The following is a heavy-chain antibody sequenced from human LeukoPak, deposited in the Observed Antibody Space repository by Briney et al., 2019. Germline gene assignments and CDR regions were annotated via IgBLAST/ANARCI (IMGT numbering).Heavy chain of an antibody. CDR1: GFSLNTRGVG. CDR3: AHRKNYYDSSVFDN. Sequence: SGPTLVNPTQTLTLTCTFSGFSLNTRGVGVGWIRQPPVRALEWLALIYWDDDRRYSPSLKSRFTITKDTSKNQVVLTMTNMDPVDTATYFCAHRKNYYDSSVFDNWGQGTLVSVSS. J-gene: IGHJ4*02. CDR2: IYWDDDR. D-gene: IGHD3-22*01. V-gene: IGHV2-5*02.